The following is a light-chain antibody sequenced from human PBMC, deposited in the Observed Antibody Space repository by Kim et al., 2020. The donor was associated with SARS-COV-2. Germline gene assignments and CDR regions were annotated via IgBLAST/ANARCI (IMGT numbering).Light chain of an antibody. Sequence: QSVLTQPPSASGTPGQRITISCSGSSFNIGSNYVYWYQQIPGTTTKLLIYRSNQRPSGVPDRFSGSKSGTSASLAISGLRSEDDADYYCAAWDDSLSGFFVFGAGTKVTVL. CDR2: RSN. V-gene: IGLV1-47*01. CDR3: AAWDDSLSGFFV. J-gene: IGLJ1*01. CDR1: SFNIGSNY.